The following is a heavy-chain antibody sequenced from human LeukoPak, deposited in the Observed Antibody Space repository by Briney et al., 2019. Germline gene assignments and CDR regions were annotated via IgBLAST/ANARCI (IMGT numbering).Heavy chain of an antibody. Sequence: GASVKVSCKASGGTFSSYAISWVRQAPGQGLEWMGGIIPIFGTANYAQKFQGGVTITADESTSTAYMELSSLRSEDTAVYYCARVLRGYSYGYFDYWGQGTLVTVSS. V-gene: IGHV1-69*13. CDR2: IIPIFGTA. J-gene: IGHJ4*02. CDR3: ARVLRGYSYGYFDY. CDR1: GGTFSSYA. D-gene: IGHD5-18*01.